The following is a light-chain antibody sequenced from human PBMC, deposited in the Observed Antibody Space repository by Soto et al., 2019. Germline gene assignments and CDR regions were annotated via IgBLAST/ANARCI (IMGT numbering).Light chain of an antibody. Sequence: EIVLTQSPGTLSLSPGERATLSCRASQSVSSSYLAWYQHKPGQAPRLLIYGASSRATGIPDRFSGSGSGLDFTLTISRLAPEDFAVYYCQQCGSSPPMYTFGQGTKLEIK. CDR3: QQCGSSPPMYT. J-gene: IGKJ2*01. CDR2: GAS. V-gene: IGKV3-20*01. CDR1: QSVSSSY.